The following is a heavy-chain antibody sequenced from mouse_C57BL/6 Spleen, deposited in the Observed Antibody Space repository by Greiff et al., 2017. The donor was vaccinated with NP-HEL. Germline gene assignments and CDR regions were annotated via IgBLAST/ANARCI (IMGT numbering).Heavy chain of an antibody. J-gene: IGHJ2*01. D-gene: IGHD1-3*01. V-gene: IGHV1-59*01. CDR3: ARKWDY. Sequence: VQLQQPGAELVRPGTSVKLSCKASGYTFTSYWMHWVKQRPGQGLEWIGVIDPSDSYTNYNQKFKGKATLTVDTSSSTAYMQLSSLTSEDSAVYYCARKWDYWGQGTTLTVSS. CDR2: IDPSDSYT. CDR1: GYTFTSYW.